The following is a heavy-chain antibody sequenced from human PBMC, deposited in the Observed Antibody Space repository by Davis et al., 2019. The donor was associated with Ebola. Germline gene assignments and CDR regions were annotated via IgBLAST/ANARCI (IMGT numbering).Heavy chain of an antibody. CDR1: GGSFSGYY. J-gene: IGHJ6*02. CDR2: INHSGST. D-gene: IGHD1-7*01. V-gene: IGHV4-34*01. CDR3: ARGGGLIRELYGMDV. Sequence: SETLSLTCAVYGGSFSGYYWSWIRQPPGKGLEWMGEINHSGSTNYNPSLKNRVTISVDTSKNQFSLKLSSVTAADTAVYYCARGGGLIRELYGMDVWGQGTTVTVSS.